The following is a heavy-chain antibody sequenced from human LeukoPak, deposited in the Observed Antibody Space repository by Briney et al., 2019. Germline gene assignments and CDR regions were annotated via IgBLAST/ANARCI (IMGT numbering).Heavy chain of an antibody. CDR1: GGSISSYY. D-gene: IGHD3-22*01. Sequence: SETLSLTCTVSGGSISSYYWSWIRQPAGKGLEWIGRIYTSGSTNYNPSLKIRVTMSVDTSKNQFSLKLSSVTAADTAVYYCAREYYYDSSGYPLDYWGQGTLVTVSS. V-gene: IGHV4-4*07. CDR3: AREYYYDSSGYPLDY. CDR2: IYTSGST. J-gene: IGHJ4*02.